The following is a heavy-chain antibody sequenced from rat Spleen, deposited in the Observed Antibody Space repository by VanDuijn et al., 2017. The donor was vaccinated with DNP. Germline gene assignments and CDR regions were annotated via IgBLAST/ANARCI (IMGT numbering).Heavy chain of an antibody. Sequence: EVQLQESGSGLVKPSQSLSLTCSVTGYSITSNYWGWIRKFPGNKMEYLGHISYSGSTNYNPYLKSRISITRDTSRNHFFLHLISVTTEDTATYYCARWTRYFDYWGQGVMVTVSS. J-gene: IGHJ2*01. CDR2: ISYSGST. CDR1: GYSITSNY. CDR3: ARWTRYFDY. V-gene: IGHV3-1*01. D-gene: IGHD1-7*01.